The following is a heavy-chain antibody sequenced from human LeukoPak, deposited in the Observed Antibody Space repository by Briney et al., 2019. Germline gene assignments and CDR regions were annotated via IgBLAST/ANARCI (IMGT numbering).Heavy chain of an antibody. J-gene: IGHJ4*02. V-gene: IGHV3-48*04. CDR3: ARNPYNGAPLGY. CDR1: GFTFINYS. CDR2: ISNSGSNK. Sequence: GGSLRLSCTASGFTFINYSMNWVRQAPGKGLEWISHISNSGSNKYYADSVKGRFTISRDNARNSLYLEMNSLRAEDTGVYYCARNPYNGAPLGYWGQGALVTVSS. D-gene: IGHD1-1*01.